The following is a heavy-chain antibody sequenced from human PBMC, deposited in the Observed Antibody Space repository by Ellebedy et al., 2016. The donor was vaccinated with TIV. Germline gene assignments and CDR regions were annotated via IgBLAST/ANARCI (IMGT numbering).Heavy chain of an antibody. Sequence: MPSETLSLTCTVSGSSISDYYWTWIRQRAGKGLEWIAPVHFSGCPNSNPSLRSRVTISVDTSKTQFFLNLDSVPAADTAMYYCARDRFDKVNDDDMDVWGQGTKVTVSS. CDR3: ARDRFDKVNDDDMDV. V-gene: IGHV4-4*07. CDR2: VHFSGCP. J-gene: IGHJ6*02. CDR1: GSSISDYY. D-gene: IGHD2-8*01.